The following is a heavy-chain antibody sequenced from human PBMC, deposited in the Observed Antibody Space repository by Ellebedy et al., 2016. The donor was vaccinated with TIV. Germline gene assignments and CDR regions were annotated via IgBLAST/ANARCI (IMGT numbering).Heavy chain of an antibody. D-gene: IGHD2-21*01. Sequence: PGGSLRLSCSASGFNFEDYAMHWVRQVPGKGLEWVAGITWDSGSLEYAASVKGRFTISRDFAKSSVYLQMDSLRPDDTAFYYCAKGGAAVIPTRADHWGQGIVVTVSS. J-gene: IGHJ4*02. V-gene: IGHV3-9*01. CDR3: AKGGAAVIPTRADH. CDR1: GFNFEDYA. CDR2: ITWDSGSL.